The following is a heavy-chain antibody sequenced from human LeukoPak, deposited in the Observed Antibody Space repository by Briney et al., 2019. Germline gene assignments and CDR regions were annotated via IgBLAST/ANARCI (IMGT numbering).Heavy chain of an antibody. J-gene: IGHJ4*02. CDR2: VSDSGGST. Sequence: GGSLRLSCAASGFSFTSYAMSWVRQAPGKGLEWVSAVSDSGGSTYHADSVKGRFTISRDNSKNTVHLQMNSLRAEDTAVYYCARDLEEQLVLIDYWGQGTLVTVSS. V-gene: IGHV3-23*01. CDR3: ARDLEEQLVLIDY. CDR1: GFSFTSYA. D-gene: IGHD6-6*01.